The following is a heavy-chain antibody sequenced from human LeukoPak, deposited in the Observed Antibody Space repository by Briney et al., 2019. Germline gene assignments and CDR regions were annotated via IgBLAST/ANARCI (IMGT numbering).Heavy chain of an antibody. J-gene: IGHJ3*02. CDR3: ARSYYYDSSANKGTFDI. CDR2: INPNSGGT. CDR1: GYTFTGYY. V-gene: IGHV1-2*02. Sequence: ASVKVSCKASGYTFTGYYMHWVRQAPGQGLEWMGWINPNSGGTNYAQKFQGRVTMTRDTSISTACMEMSRLRSDDTAVYYCARSYYYDSSANKGTFDIWGQGTMVTVSS. D-gene: IGHD3-22*01.